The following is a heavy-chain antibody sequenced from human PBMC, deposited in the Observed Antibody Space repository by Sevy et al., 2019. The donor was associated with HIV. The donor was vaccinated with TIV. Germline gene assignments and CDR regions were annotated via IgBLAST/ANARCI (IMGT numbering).Heavy chain of an antibody. J-gene: IGHJ4*02. CDR2: IWNDGSNK. Sequence: GGSLRLSCAASGFTFSDYGMQWVRQAPGKGLEWVAVIWNDGSNKYYAESVKGRFTTSRDNSSNTLYLQMNSLRAEDTAVYYCAREVGGDGIRHGDLDYWGQGTLVTVSS. CDR3: AREVGGDGIRHGDLDY. CDR1: GFTFSDYG. D-gene: IGHD3-16*01. V-gene: IGHV3-33*01.